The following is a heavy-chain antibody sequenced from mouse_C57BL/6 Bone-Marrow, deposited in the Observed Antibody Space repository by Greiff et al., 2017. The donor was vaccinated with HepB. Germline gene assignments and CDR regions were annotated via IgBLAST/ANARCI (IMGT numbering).Heavy chain of an antibody. CDR1: GYTFTSYW. J-gene: IGHJ3*01. CDR3: ARWGCITTVVGGAWFAY. CDR2: IYPGSGST. V-gene: IGHV1-55*01. Sequence: QVQLQQPGAELVKPGASVKMSCKASGYTFTSYWITWVKQRPGQGLEWIGDIYPGSGSTNYNEKFKSKATLTVDTSSSTAYMQLSSLTSEDSAVYYCARWGCITTVVGGAWFAYWGQGTLVTVSA. D-gene: IGHD1-1*01.